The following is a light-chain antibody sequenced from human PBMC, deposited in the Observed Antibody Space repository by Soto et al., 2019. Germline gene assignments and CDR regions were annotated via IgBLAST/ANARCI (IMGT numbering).Light chain of an antibody. Sequence: EIVLTQSPGTLSLSPGDGATLSCRASQSVASDFLAWYQHKPGQAPRLLIYGSSARAPGIPDRFSGGGSGTDFTLTISRLKPEDFAVYYCQQYCCSPLTFGGGTKVEIK. V-gene: IGKV3-20*01. CDR1: QSVASDF. J-gene: IGKJ4*01. CDR2: GSS. CDR3: QQYCCSPLT.